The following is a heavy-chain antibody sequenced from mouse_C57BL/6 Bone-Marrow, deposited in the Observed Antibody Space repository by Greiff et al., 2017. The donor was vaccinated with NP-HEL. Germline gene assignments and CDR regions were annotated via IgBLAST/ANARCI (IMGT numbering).Heavy chain of an antibody. CDR3: ARSYYSNPYFDY. CDR1: GYSITSGYY. D-gene: IGHD2-5*01. J-gene: IGHJ2*01. V-gene: IGHV3-6*01. CDR2: ISYDGSN. Sequence: EVQLVESGPGLVKPSQSLSLTCSVTGYSITSGYYWNWIRQFPGNKLEWMGYISYDGSNNYNPSLKNRISITRDTSKNQFFLKLNSVTTEDTATYYCARSYYSNPYFDYWGQGTTLTVSS.